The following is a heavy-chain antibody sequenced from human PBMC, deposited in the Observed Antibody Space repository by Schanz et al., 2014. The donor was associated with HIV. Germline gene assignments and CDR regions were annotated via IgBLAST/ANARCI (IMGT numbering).Heavy chain of an antibody. Sequence: VQLVGSGGGLGKPGGSLRLSCAASGFTFTDNYMSWVRQAPGKGLEWLSYISVNGATREYADSVKGRFTISRDNARTSLYLQMNSLRAEDTAVYYCARVFGRTYGLPDYWGQGTLVTVSS. CDR1: GFTFTDNY. J-gene: IGHJ4*02. CDR3: ARVFGRTYGLPDY. V-gene: IGHV3-11*01. CDR2: ISVNGATR. D-gene: IGHD3-10*01.